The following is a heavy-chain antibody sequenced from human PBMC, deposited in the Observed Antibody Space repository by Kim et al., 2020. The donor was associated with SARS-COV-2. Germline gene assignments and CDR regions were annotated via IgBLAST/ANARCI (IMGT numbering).Heavy chain of an antibody. V-gene: IGHV1-8*01. Sequence: GYAQKFQGRVTMTMDPSISTAYMELSSLKSEDTAVYYCARGVRPISNYDSWGQGTLVTVSS. J-gene: IGHJ4*02. D-gene: IGHD3-9*01. CDR3: ARGVRPISNYDS.